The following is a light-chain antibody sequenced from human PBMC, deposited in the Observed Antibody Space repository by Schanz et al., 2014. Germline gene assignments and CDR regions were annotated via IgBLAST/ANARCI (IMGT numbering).Light chain of an antibody. CDR1: RSDVGGYNY. Sequence: QSALTQPASVSGSPGQSITISCTGTRSDVGGYNYVSWYQQHPAKAPKLMIYDVSNRPSGVSNRFSASKSGNTASLTISGLQAEDEADYYCSSYAGSNNWVFGGGTKLTVL. V-gene: IGLV2-14*01. J-gene: IGLJ3*02. CDR3: SSYAGSNNWV. CDR2: DVS.